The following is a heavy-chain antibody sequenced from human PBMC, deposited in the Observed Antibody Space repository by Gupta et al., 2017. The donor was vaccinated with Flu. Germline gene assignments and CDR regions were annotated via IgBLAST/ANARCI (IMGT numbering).Heavy chain of an antibody. Sequence: RQSPGKGLEWLGEINDAGSTTFNPSLASRVTMSVDTSKNQFYVRLTSLTAADSGIYYRVAGREVPNSYYYLEVWDKGSTVTVSS. J-gene: IGHJ6*04. CDR3: VAGREVPNSYYYLEV. V-gene: IGHV4-34*01. CDR2: INDAGST. D-gene: IGHD3-10*01.